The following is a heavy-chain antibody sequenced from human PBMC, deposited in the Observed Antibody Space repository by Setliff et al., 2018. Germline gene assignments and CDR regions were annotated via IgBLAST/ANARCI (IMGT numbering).Heavy chain of an antibody. CDR1: GGSISSSSYY. V-gene: IGHV4-61*05. Sequence: KASETLSLTCTVSGGSISSSSYYWGWIRQPPGKGLEWIGYIYYSGSTNYNPSLKSRVTISVDKSKNQFSLKLSSVTAADTAVYYCARVDNFWSGPIDYWG. D-gene: IGHD3-3*01. CDR2: IYYSGST. CDR3: ARVDNFWSGPIDY. J-gene: IGHJ4*01.